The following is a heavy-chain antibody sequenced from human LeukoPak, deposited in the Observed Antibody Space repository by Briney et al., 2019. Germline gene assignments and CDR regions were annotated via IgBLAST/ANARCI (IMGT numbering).Heavy chain of an antibody. CDR2: IYPGDSDT. J-gene: IGHJ5*02. Sequence: GESLKISCKGSGYSFTSYWIAWVRQMPGKGLEWMGIIYPGDSDTRYSPSFQGQVTISADKSISTAYLQWSSLKASDTAIYYCARLPGKWEVLPYNWFDPWGQGTLVTVSS. D-gene: IGHD1-26*01. CDR1: GYSFTSYW. CDR3: ARLPGKWEVLPYNWFDP. V-gene: IGHV5-51*01.